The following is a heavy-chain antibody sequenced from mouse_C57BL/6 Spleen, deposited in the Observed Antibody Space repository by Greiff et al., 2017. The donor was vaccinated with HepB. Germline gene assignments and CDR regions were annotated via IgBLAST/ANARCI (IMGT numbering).Heavy chain of an antibody. CDR2: ISYDGSN. Sequence: DVKLQESGPGLVKPSQSLSLTCSVTGYSITSGYYWNWIRQFPGNKLEWMGYISYDGSNNYNPSLKNRISITRDTSKNQFFLKLNSVTTEDTATYYCARERNDYDLYAMDYWGQGTSVTVSS. CDR3: ARERNDYDLYAMDY. D-gene: IGHD2-4*01. CDR1: GYSITSGYY. J-gene: IGHJ4*01. V-gene: IGHV3-6*01.